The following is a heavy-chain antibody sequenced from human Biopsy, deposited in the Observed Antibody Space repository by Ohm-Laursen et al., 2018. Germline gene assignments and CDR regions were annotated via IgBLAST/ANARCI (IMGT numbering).Heavy chain of an antibody. D-gene: IGHD6-19*01. CDR2: INPSSSTT. Sequence: ASVKVSCKASGYSFTSYYMHWVRQAPGQGLEWMGMINPSSSTTSYTQIFQGRVTMTRDTSKSTVYMELSSLRSADTAVYFCARNTGWYGDLYYFDYWGQGTLVTVSS. V-gene: IGHV1-46*01. CDR3: ARNTGWYGDLYYFDY. J-gene: IGHJ4*02. CDR1: GYSFTSYY.